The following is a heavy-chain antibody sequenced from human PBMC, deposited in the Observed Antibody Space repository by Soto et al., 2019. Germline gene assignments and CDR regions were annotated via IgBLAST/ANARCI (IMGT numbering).Heavy chain of an antibody. Sequence: PSETLSLTCTVSGGSINTFYWGWIRQPPGKGLEWIGSIYYSGSTYYNPSLKSRVTISVDTSKNQFSLKLSSVTAADTAVYYCASTVPYYFDYWGQGTLVTVSS. CDR1: GGSINTFY. J-gene: IGHJ4*02. V-gene: IGHV4-39*01. D-gene: IGHD4-4*01. CDR3: ASTVPYYFDY. CDR2: IYYSGST.